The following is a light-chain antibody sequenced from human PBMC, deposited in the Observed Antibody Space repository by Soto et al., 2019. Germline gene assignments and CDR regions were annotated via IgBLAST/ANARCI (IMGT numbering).Light chain of an antibody. Sequence: EMVLTQSPGTPSFAPGERATLSSKASQSVSSNFSAWYQRKPGQAHRLLLYGASYRATYIPYRFSGSGSVTDFTLTITRLVPEDVAVYSCQRYGTSPPTFGQGTQVAI. CDR1: QSVSSNF. V-gene: IGKV3-20*01. CDR2: GAS. J-gene: IGKJ1*01. CDR3: QRYGTSPPT.